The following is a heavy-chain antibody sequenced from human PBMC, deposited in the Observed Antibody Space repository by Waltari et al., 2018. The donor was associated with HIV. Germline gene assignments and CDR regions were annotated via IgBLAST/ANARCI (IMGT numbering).Heavy chain of an antibody. CDR1: GSTSNSYT. Sequence: VQLVESGGGPVKPGESLRLSCVTSGSTSNSYTMKWVRQAPGKGPEWVSSISSSGNFKHYADSVKGRFTISRDNAENSLYLQMNGLRAEDTAIYYCARDSRGSTWSLNWFDPWGQGTLVTVSS. CDR2: ISSSGNFK. V-gene: IGHV3-21*02. J-gene: IGHJ5*02. D-gene: IGHD6-6*01. CDR3: ARDSRGSTWSLNWFDP.